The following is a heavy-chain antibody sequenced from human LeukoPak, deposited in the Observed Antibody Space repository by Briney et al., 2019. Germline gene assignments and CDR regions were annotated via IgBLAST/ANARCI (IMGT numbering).Heavy chain of an antibody. CDR1: GFTFSSYA. V-gene: IGHV3-23*01. CDR3: AKESISYGSAVSKYFQH. CDR2: ISGSGGST. Sequence: PGGSLRLSCAASGFTFSSYAMSWVRQAPGKGLEWVSAISGSGGSTYYADSVKGRFTISRDNSKNTLYLQRNSLRAEDTAVYYCAKESISYGSAVSKYFQHWGQGTLVTVSS. D-gene: IGHD5-18*01. J-gene: IGHJ1*01.